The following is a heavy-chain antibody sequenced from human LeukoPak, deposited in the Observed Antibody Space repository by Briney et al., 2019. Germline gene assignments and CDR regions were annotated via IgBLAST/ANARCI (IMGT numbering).Heavy chain of an antibody. J-gene: IGHJ3*02. V-gene: IGHV1-58*02. D-gene: IGHD3-22*01. CDR1: GFTFSTSG. CDR2: IVVGSGST. Sequence: ASVKVSCKTSGFTFSTSGIQWVRQARGQRLEWIGWIVVGSGSTKYAQKFQERVTITRDMFTSTAYMELSSLRSEDTAVYYCAAELNYYYDSSGYYFDAFDIWGQGTMVTVSS. CDR3: AAELNYYYDSSGYYFDAFDI.